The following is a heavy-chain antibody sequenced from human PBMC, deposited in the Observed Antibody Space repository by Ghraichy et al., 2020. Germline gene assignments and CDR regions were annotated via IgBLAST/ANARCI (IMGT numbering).Heavy chain of an antibody. CDR3: ASSKGSVLVAGGYFDY. J-gene: IGHJ4*02. Sequence: GGSLRLSCAASGFTFDDYAMHWVRQAPGKGLEWVSGISWNSGSIGYADSVKGRFTISRDNAKNSLYLQMNSLRAEDTALYYCASSKGSVLVAGGYFDYWGQGTLVTVSS. D-gene: IGHD2-15*01. CDR1: GFTFDDYA. CDR2: ISWNSGSI. V-gene: IGHV3-9*01.